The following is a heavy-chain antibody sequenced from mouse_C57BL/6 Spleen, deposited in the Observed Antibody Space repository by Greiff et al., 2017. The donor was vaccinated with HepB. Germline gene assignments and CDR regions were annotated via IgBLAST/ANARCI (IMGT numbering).Heavy chain of an antibody. D-gene: IGHD2-4*01. CDR3: ARSGDYDPFAY. J-gene: IGHJ3*01. CDR1: GYTFTSYT. V-gene: IGHV1-4*01. CDR2: INPSSGYT. Sequence: VKLVESGAELARPGASVKMSCKASGYTFTSYTMHWVKQRPGQGLEWIGYINPSSGYTKYNQKFKDKATLTADKSSSTAYMQLSSLTSEDSAVYYCARSGDYDPFAYWGQGTLVTVSA.